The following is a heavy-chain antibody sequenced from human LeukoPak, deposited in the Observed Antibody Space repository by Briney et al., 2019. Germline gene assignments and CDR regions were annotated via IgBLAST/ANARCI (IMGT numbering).Heavy chain of an antibody. V-gene: IGHV3-30*18. J-gene: IGHJ4*02. CDR2: ISYDGSNK. D-gene: IGHD3-22*01. CDR3: AKDSGSGGYYYGGDF. Sequence: RSGGSLRLSCEASGFTFSNYAMNWVRQAPGKGLEWVAVISYDGSNKYYADSVKGRFTISRDNSKNTLYLQMNSLRAEDTAVYYCAKDSGSGGYYYGGDFWGQGTLVTVSS. CDR1: GFTFSNYA.